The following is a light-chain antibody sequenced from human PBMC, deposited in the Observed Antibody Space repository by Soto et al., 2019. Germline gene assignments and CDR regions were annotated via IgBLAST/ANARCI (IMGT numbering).Light chain of an antibody. J-gene: IGKJ4*01. V-gene: IGKV1-9*01. CDR1: QGISSY. CDR3: QQLKSYPLS. CDR2: AAS. Sequence: DIQLTQSPSFLSASVGDRVTITCRTSQGISSYLAWYQQQPEKAPQLLSSAASTLQSGVPSRFSGSGSGTEFTLTISRLQPEDFATYCCQQLKSYPLSFGGGTKVEI.